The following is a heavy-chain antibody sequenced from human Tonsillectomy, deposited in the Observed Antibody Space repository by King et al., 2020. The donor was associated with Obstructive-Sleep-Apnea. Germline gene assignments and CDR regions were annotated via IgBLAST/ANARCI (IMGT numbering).Heavy chain of an antibody. D-gene: IGHD3-10*01. CDR1: GCSISSYF. CDR2: IYTSGST. V-gene: IGHV4-4*07. J-gene: IGHJ4*02. CDR3: AREGSGSRPFDY. Sequence: QLQESGPGLVKPSETLSLMCTVSGCSISSYFWTWIRQPAGKGLEWIGRIYTSGSTNYNPSLNSRVTMSVDMSKNQFSLKLSSVTAADTAVYYCAREGSGSRPFDYWGQGTLVTVSS.